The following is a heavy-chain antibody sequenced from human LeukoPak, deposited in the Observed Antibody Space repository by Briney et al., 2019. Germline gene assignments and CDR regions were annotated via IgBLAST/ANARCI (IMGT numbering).Heavy chain of an antibody. CDR3: ARAGHNSNSGGYDF. CDR1: GYTFINHY. V-gene: IGHV1-2*02. Sequence: ASVKVSCKPSGYTFINHYLHWVRQAPGQGLESLGWIDPDTGDTNYPQKFQGRVTMTRDTSSSTAYMELNRLRSDDTAVYYCARAGHNSNSGGYDFWGLGTLVTVSS. D-gene: IGHD3-22*01. J-gene: IGHJ4*02. CDR2: IDPDTGDT.